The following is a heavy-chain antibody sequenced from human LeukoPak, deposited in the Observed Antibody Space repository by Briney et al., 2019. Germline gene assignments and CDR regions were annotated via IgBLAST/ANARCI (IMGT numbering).Heavy chain of an antibody. D-gene: IGHD3-10*02. CDR2: ISGSGGST. Sequence: GGSLRLSCAASGFTFSSYGMSWVRQAPGKGLEWVSAISGSGGSTYYADSVKGRFTISRDNSKNTLYLQMNSLRAEDTAVYCCAELGITMIGGVWGKGTTVTISS. J-gene: IGHJ6*04. CDR3: AELGITMIGGV. CDR1: GFTFSSYG. V-gene: IGHV3-23*01.